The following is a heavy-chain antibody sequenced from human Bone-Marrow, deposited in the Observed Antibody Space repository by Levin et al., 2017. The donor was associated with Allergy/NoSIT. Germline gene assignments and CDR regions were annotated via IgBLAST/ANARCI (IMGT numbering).Heavy chain of an antibody. J-gene: IGHJ6*02. CDR3: TTDGLELYKGYYYYYGMDV. D-gene: IGHD1-7*01. V-gene: IGHV3-15*01. Sequence: PGGSLRLSCAASGFTFSNAWMSWVRQAPGKGLEWVGRIKSKTDGGTTDYAAPVKGRFTISRDDSKNTLYLQMNSLKTEDTAVYYCTTDGLELYKGYYYYYGMDVWGQGTTVTVSS. CDR2: IKSKTDGGTT. CDR1: GFTFSNAW.